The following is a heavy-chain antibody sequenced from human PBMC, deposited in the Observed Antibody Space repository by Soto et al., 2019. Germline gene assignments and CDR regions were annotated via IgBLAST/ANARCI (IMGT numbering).Heavy chain of an antibody. J-gene: IGHJ6*02. CDR2: IYYSGST. CDR1: GGSISSGGYY. D-gene: IGHD3-16*01. CDR3: ARDVGLNYYYGMDV. V-gene: IGHV4-31*03. Sequence: PSETLSLTCTVSGGSISSGGYYWSWIRQHPGKGLEWIGYIYYSGSTYYNPSLKSRVTISVDTSKNQFSLKLSSVTAADTAVYYCARDVGLNYYYGMDVWGQGTTVTVSS.